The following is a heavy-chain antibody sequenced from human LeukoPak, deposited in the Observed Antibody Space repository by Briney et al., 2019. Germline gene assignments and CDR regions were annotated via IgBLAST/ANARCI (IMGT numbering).Heavy chain of an antibody. CDR3: ARGFRVRGVLDY. D-gene: IGHD3-10*01. CDR2: INHSGST. Sequence: SETLSLTCAVYGGPFSGYYWSWIRQPPGKGLEWIGEINHSGSTNYNPSLKSRVTTSVDTSKNQFSLKLSSVTAADTAVYYCARGFRVRGVLDYWGQGTLVTVSS. V-gene: IGHV4-34*01. J-gene: IGHJ4*02. CDR1: GGPFSGYY.